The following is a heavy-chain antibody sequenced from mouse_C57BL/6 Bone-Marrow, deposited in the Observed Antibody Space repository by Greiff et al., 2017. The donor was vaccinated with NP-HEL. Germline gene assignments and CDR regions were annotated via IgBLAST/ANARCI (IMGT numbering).Heavy chain of an antibody. Sequence: VQLKQSGPGLVQPSQSLSITCTVSGFSLTSYGVHWVRQSPGKGLEWLGVIWRGGSTDYTAAFMSRLSITKDNSKSQVFFKMNSLQADDTAIYYCAKRGDGYYPYYYAMDYWGQGTSVTVSS. CDR2: IWRGGST. J-gene: IGHJ4*01. D-gene: IGHD2-3*01. CDR1: GFSLTSYG. CDR3: AKRGDGYYPYYYAMDY. V-gene: IGHV2-5*01.